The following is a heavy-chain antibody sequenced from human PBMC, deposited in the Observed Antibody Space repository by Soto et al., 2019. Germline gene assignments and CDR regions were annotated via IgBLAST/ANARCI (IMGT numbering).Heavy chain of an antibody. Sequence: SETLSLTCAVYGGSFSGYYWSWIRQPPGKGLEWIGEINHSGSTNYNPSLKSRVTISVDTSKNQFPLKLSSVTAVDTAVYYCARGRYFDWLLGGYYYGMDVWGQGTTVT. CDR1: GGSFSGYY. CDR3: ARGRYFDWLLGGYYYGMDV. D-gene: IGHD3-9*01. CDR2: INHSGST. J-gene: IGHJ6*02. V-gene: IGHV4-34*01.